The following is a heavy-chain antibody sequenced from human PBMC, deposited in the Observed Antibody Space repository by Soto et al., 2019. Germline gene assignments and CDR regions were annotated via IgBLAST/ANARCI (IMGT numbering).Heavy chain of an antibody. CDR1: GFTFSSYA. CDR3: ARETEAFDI. J-gene: IGHJ3*02. Sequence: QVQLVESGGGVVQPGRSLRLSCAASGFTFSSYAMHWVRQAPGKGLEWVAVISYDGRNKYYADSVKGRFTISRDNSKNTLDLQMNSLRAEDRAVYYCARETEAFDIWGQGTMVTVSS. CDR2: ISYDGRNK. V-gene: IGHV3-30*04.